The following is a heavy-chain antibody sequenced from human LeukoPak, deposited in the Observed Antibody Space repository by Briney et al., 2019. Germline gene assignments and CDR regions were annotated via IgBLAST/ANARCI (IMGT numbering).Heavy chain of an antibody. D-gene: IGHD3-22*01. CDR1: GGSISSGGYS. J-gene: IGHJ4*02. CDR2: TYHSGST. V-gene: IGHV4-30-2*01. CDR3: AGQYYYDSSGFLDY. Sequence: PSETLSLTCAVSGGSISSGGYSWSWIRQPPGKGLEWIGYTYHSGSTYYNPSLKSRVTISVDRSMNQFSLKLSSVTAADTAVYYCAGQYYYDSSGFLDYWGQGTLVTVSS.